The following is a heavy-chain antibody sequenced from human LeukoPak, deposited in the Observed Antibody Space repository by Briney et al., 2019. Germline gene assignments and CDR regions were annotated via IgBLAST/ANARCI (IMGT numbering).Heavy chain of an antibody. J-gene: IGHJ4*02. V-gene: IGHV3-21*01. Sequence: GGSLRLSCAASGFTFSSYSMTWVRQAPGKGLEWVSSISSSSCYIYYADSVKGRFTISRDNAKNSLYLQMNSLRAEDTAVYYCARDQGIVVVPAAIYPCVDYWGQGTLVTVSS. D-gene: IGHD2-2*02. CDR3: ARDQGIVVVPAAIYPCVDY. CDR2: ISSSSCYI. CDR1: GFTFSSYS.